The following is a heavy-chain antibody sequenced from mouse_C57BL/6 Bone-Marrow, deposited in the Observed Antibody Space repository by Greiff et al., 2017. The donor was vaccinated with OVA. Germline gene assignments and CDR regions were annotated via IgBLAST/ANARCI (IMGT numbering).Heavy chain of an antibody. CDR3: AAMITTRYFDY. Sequence: QVQLQQPGAELVMPGASVKLSCKASGYTFTSYWMHWVKQRPGQGLEWIGEIDPSDSYTNYNQKFKGKSTLTVDKSSSTAYMQLSSLTSEDSAVYYCAAMITTRYFDYWGQGTTLTVSS. V-gene: IGHV1-69*01. CDR2: IDPSDSYT. CDR1: GYTFTSYW. D-gene: IGHD2-4*01. J-gene: IGHJ2*01.